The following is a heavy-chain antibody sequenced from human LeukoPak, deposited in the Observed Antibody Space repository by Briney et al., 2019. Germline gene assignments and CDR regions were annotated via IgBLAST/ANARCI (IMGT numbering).Heavy chain of an antibody. CDR1: GYTFTGYY. D-gene: IGHD1-1*01. V-gene: IGHV1-2*06. J-gene: IGHJ4*02. CDR3: ARDPGATTNSFDY. CDR2: INPNSGGT. Sequence: ASVKVSCKASGYTFTGYYIHWVRQAPGQGLEWMGRINPNSGGTNYAQKFQGRVTMTRDTSISTAYMELSRLRSDDTAVYYCARDPGATTNSFDYWGQGTLFTVSS.